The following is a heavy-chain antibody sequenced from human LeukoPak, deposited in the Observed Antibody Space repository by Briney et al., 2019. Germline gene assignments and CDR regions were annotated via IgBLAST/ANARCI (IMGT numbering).Heavy chain of an antibody. CDR2: ISGGGGST. J-gene: IGHJ4*02. Sequence: PGGSLRVSCAASEFPFSSYSMSWVRQAPGKGLEWVSAISGGGGSTYYADSVKGRFTISRDNSKNTLYLQMNSLRADDTAVYYCANLFPRITMMFVGDCWGQGSTVTVSS. D-gene: IGHD3-22*01. V-gene: IGHV3-23*01. CDR3: ANLFPRITMMFVGDC. CDR1: EFPFSSYS.